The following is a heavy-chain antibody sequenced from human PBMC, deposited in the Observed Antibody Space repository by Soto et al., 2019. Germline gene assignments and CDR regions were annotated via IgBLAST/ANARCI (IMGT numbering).Heavy chain of an antibody. CDR1: GVTFSSYA. CDR3: AKARGRDCSGRRCYSGDYYYYGMDV. D-gene: IGHD2-15*01. Sequence: EVQLLESGGGLVQPGGSLTLSCAASGVTFSSYAMSWVRQAPGKGLEWVSAISGSAGSTYYADSVKGRFTISRDNSKNTLYLQLNSLRAEDTAVYYCAKARGRDCSGRRCYSGDYYYYGMDVWGQRTKVTVSS. CDR2: ISGSAGST. V-gene: IGHV3-23*01. J-gene: IGHJ6*02.